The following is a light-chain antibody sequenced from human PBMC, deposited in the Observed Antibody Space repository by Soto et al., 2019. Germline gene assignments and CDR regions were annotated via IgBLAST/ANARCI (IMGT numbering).Light chain of an antibody. J-gene: IGKJ1*01. CDR3: QQRSNWWT. V-gene: IGKV3-11*01. Sequence: EIVLTQSPGILSLSPGERATLSFRASQSVSSYLAWYQQKPGQAPRLLIYDASNRATGIPARFSGSGSGTDFTLTISSLEPEDFAVYYCQQRSNWWTFGQGTKVDI. CDR2: DAS. CDR1: QSVSSY.